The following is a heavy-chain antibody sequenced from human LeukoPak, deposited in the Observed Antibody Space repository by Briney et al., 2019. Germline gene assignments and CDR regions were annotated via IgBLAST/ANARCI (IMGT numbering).Heavy chain of an antibody. Sequence: ASVKVSCKASGYTFTSYYMHWVRQAPGQGLEWMGIINPSGGSTSYEQKFQGRGTMTRDTSTSTVYMELSSLRSEDTAVYYCARTRYYGDYGFEMDVWGKGTTVTVSS. CDR1: GYTFTSYY. CDR3: ARTRYYGDYGFEMDV. CDR2: INPSGGST. V-gene: IGHV1-46*03. J-gene: IGHJ6*04. D-gene: IGHD4-17*01.